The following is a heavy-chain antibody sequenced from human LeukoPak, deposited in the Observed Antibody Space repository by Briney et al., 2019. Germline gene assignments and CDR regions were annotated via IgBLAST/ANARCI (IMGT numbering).Heavy chain of an antibody. CDR2: IWYDGNSK. J-gene: IGHJ3*02. D-gene: IGHD6-13*01. CDR1: GFTFSSFG. CDR3: ARDISSSLDAFDI. V-gene: IGHV3-33*01. Sequence: GGSLRLSCAASGFTFSSFGLHWDRQAPGKGLEWVAVIWYDGNSKYYADSVKGRFTISRDNSKNTLNLQMNSLRAEDTAVYYCARDISSSLDAFDIWGQGTMVTVSS.